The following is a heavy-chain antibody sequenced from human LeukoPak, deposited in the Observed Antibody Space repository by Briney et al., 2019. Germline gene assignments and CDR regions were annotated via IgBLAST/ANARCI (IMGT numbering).Heavy chain of an antibody. CDR1: GGSITYYY. D-gene: IGHD3-10*01. CDR2: IFHTGST. V-gene: IGHV4-59*01. CDR3: ARAVRYGSGTYYLIYFDY. Sequence: KPSETLSLNCTVSGGSITYYYWSWIRQPPGKGLEWIGYIFHTGSTNYNPSLKSRVTISVDTSKNQFSLRLNSVTAADTAVYYCARAVRYGSGTYYLIYFDYWGQGTLVTVSS. J-gene: IGHJ4*02.